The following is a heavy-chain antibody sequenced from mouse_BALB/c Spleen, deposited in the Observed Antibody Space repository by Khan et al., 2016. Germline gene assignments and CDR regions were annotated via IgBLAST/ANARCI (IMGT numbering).Heavy chain of an antibody. J-gene: IGHJ3*01. V-gene: IGHV14-3*02. D-gene: IGHD2-4*01. CDR1: GFNIKNTY. CDR2: IDPANGNP. Sequence: VQLQQSGAELVKPGASVKLSCTASGFNIKNTYMHWVKQRPEQGLEWIARIDPANGNPKYDPKFQGKATITADTSSNTAYLQLGSLTSEDTAVSYCARSPADYDVGCAYWGQGTLVTVSA. CDR3: ARSPADYDVGCAY.